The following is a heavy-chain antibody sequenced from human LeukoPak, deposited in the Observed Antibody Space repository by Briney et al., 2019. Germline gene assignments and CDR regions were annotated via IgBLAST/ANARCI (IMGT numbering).Heavy chain of an antibody. CDR2: LNPNSDGT. V-gene: IGHV1-2*02. D-gene: IGHD4-23*01. CDR1: GYTFTGYY. CDR3: ARDNSIHERGWWFDP. Sequence: ASVKVSCKTSGYTFTGYYIHWVRQAPGQGLEWMGWLNPNSDGTNFAQNFQGRIIMTRDMSTTTDYMELSSLKSDDTAVYYCARDNSIHERGWWFDPWGQGTLVTVSS. J-gene: IGHJ5*02.